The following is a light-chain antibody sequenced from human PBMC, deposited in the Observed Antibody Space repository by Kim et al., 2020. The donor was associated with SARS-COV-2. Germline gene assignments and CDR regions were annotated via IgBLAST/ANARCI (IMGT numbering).Light chain of an antibody. CDR3: QQYGSSPNT. Sequence: LAPGERATLSCRASQSVSSSYLAWYQQKPGQAPRLLIYGASSRATGILDRFSGSGSWTDFTRPISRLEPEDFAVYYCQQYGSSPNTFGQGTKLEI. CDR1: QSVSSSY. V-gene: IGKV3-20*01. CDR2: GAS. J-gene: IGKJ2*01.